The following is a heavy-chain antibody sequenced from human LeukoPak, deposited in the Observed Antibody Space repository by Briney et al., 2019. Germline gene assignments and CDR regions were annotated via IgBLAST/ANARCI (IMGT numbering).Heavy chain of an antibody. V-gene: IGHV3-53*01. Sequence: GGSLRLSCAASGFTVSSNYMGWVRQAPGKGLECVSVISGGAGSTYYADSVKGRFTISRDNSKNTLYLQMNSLRAEDTAVYYCARVMPSYYDFWSGPGAFDIWGQGTMVTVSS. J-gene: IGHJ3*02. CDR3: ARVMPSYYDFWSGPGAFDI. CDR1: GFTVSSNY. D-gene: IGHD3-3*01. CDR2: ISGGAGST.